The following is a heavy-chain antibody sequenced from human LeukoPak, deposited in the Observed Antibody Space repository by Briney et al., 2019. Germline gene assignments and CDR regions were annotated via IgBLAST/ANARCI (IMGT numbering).Heavy chain of an antibody. D-gene: IGHD3-10*01. CDR3: AHRRVPRGGAFDS. J-gene: IGHJ3*02. Sequence: SGPTLVKPTQTLTLTCTVSGFSLRTSEGGVGWIRQPPGKALEWLARVFWDASKSYSPSLKSRLTITKDTSKNQVVLTMTNMDPVDTATYYYAHRRVPRGGAFDSWGQGTMVTVSS. V-gene: IGHV2-5*02. CDR1: GFSLRTSEGG. CDR2: VFWDASK.